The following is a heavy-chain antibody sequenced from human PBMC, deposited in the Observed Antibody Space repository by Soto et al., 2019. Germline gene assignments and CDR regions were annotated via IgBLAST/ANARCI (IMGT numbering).Heavy chain of an antibody. CDR1: GGSISSYY. D-gene: IGHD5-12*01. J-gene: IGHJ4*02. CDR2: IYYSGST. V-gene: IGHV4-59*01. CDR3: ATYIVAFDY. Sequence: SETLSLTCTVSGGSISSYYWSWIRQPPGKGLEWIGYIYYSGSTSYNPSLKSRVTISVDTSKNQFSLKLSFLTAADTAVYYCATYIVAFDYWGQGTLVTVSS.